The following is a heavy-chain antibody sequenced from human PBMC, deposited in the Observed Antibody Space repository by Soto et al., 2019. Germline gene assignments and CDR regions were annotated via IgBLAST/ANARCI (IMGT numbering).Heavy chain of an antibody. D-gene: IGHD6-6*01. CDR3: AKVKGIAARVDLDV. Sequence: GGSLRLSCAASGFTFSSYGMHWIRQAPGKGLEWVAVISYDGSNKYYADSVKGRFTISRDNSKNTLYLQMNSLRAEDTAVYYCAKVKGIAARVDLDVWGQGTTVTVSS. CDR1: GFTFSSYG. CDR2: ISYDGSNK. V-gene: IGHV3-30*18. J-gene: IGHJ6*02.